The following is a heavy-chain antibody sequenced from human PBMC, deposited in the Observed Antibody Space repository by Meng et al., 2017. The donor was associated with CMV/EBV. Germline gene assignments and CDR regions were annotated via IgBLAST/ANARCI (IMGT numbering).Heavy chain of an antibody. D-gene: IGHD4-11*01. Sequence: SETLSLTCTVSGGSISSYYWSWIRQPPGKGLEWIGYIYYSGSTNYNPSLKSRVTISVDTSKNQFSLKLSSVTAADTAVYYCANLEYSNTDYYYYYGMDVWGQGTTVTVSS. J-gene: IGHJ6*02. CDR2: IYYSGST. CDR1: GGSISSYY. CDR3: ANLEYSNTDYYYYYGMDV. V-gene: IGHV4-59*01.